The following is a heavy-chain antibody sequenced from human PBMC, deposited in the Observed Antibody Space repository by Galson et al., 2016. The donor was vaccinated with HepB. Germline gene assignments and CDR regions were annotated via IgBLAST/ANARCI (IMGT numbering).Heavy chain of an antibody. CDR3: AKDAKRMTSGNGGIFDY. Sequence: SLRLSCAASGFTFSSYALTWVRQAPGKGLEWVSTISSSGGNTFYADSVKGRFTISRDNSKNTLYLQMNSLRAEDTAVFYCAKDAKRMTSGNGGIFDYWCQGTLVTVSS. J-gene: IGHJ4*02. V-gene: IGHV3-23*01. CDR1: GFTFSSYA. CDR2: ISSSGGNT. D-gene: IGHD4-23*01.